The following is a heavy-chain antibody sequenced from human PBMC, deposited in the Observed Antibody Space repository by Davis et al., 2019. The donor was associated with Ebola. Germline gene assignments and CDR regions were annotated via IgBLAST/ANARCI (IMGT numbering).Heavy chain of an antibody. D-gene: IGHD3-3*01. Sequence: GESLKISCSASGFSFSSYTMHWVRQPSGKGLQYVSAISSHGDSTYYADSVKGRFTISRDNSKNTLYLQMRSLRADDTAVYYCVKTQFLEWSYGLDVWGQGTTVTVSS. CDR3: VKTQFLEWSYGLDV. J-gene: IGHJ6*02. CDR2: ISSHGDST. CDR1: GFSFSSYT. V-gene: IGHV3-64D*06.